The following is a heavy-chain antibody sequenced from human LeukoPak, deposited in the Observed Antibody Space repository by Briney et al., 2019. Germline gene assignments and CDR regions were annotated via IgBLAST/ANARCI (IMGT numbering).Heavy chain of an antibody. V-gene: IGHV6-1*01. CDR1: GDSVSSNSAA. Sequence: SQTLSLTCAISGDSVSSNSAAWNWIRQSPSRGLEWLVRTYYRSKWYNDYAVSVKSRITINPDTSKNQFSLQLNSVTPEDTAVYYCARVGGPRYCSGGSCFQYYYYYGMDVWGQGTTVTVSS. CDR2: TYYRSKWYN. CDR3: ARVGGPRYCSGGSCFQYYYYYGMDV. J-gene: IGHJ6*02. D-gene: IGHD2-15*01.